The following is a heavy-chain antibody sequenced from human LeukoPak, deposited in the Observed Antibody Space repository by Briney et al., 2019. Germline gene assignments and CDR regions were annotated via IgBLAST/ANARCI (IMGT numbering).Heavy chain of an antibody. J-gene: IGHJ4*02. Sequence: ASVKVSFTASGYIFTSYGINWVRQAPGQGLEWMGWISAYSGSTNYAQKLQGRVTMTTDTSTTTAYMELRSLRSDDTAVYYCARDFAVAGTAGYWGQGTLVTVSS. D-gene: IGHD6-19*01. CDR1: GYIFTSYG. CDR3: ARDFAVAGTAGY. CDR2: ISAYSGST. V-gene: IGHV1-18*01.